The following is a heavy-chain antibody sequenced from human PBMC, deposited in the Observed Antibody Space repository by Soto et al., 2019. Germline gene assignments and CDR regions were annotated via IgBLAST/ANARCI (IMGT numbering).Heavy chain of an antibody. D-gene: IGHD2-15*01. V-gene: IGHV4-61*01. Sequence: PSETLSLTCTVSGGSVSSGSYYWSWIRQPPGKGLEWIGYIYYSGSTNYNPSLKSRVTISVDTSKNQFSLKLSSVTAADTAVYYCATHGYAGGSSELDYWGQGPLVTVS. J-gene: IGHJ4*02. CDR3: ATHGYAGGSSELDY. CDR2: IYYSGST. CDR1: GGSVSSGSYY.